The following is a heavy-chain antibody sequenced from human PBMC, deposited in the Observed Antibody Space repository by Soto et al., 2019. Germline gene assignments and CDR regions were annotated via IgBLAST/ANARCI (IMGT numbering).Heavy chain of an antibody. CDR3: ARYYGWNDEGY. CDR2: ISSSRSYM. D-gene: IGHD1-1*01. V-gene: IGHV3-21*01. J-gene: IGHJ4*02. CDR1: GFTFSSYS. Sequence: EVQLVESGGGLVKPGGSLRLSCAASGFTFSSYSMNWVRQAPGQGLEWVSSISSSRSYMYYADSVKGRITIPRDNAKNSLYMHMNSPRGEDTAVYYCARYYGWNDEGYWGQGTLVTVSS.